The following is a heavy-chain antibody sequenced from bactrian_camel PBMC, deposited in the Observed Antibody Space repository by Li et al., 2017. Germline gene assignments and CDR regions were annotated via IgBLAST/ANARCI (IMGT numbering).Heavy chain of an antibody. J-gene: IGHJ6*01. CDR1: GDIENSRC. CDR2: TNVGSGAAK. Sequence: DVQLVESGGGSVQAGGSLKLSCKASGDIENSRCMGWFRESAGKEREAVAGTNVGSGAAKWYADSVKGRFTISRDNAKSTVYLQMNNLKPEDTAVYYCALLVAPRRSRADFGYWGQGTQVTVS. D-gene: IGHD7*01. V-gene: IGHV3S66*01. CDR3: ALLVAPRRSRADFGY.